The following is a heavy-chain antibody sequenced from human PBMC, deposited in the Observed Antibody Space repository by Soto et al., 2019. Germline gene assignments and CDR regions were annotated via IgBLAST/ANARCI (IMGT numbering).Heavy chain of an antibody. CDR1: GFTFSSYA. CDR3: ARDDYGGKGPAAQPSYYFDH. Sequence: GGSLRLSCAACGFTFSSYAMYWVRQAPGKGLEWVAVISYDGSNKYYADSVKGRFTISRDNSKNTLYLQMNSLRAEDTAVYYCARDDYGGKGPAAQPSYYFDHWGQGTLVTVSS. CDR2: ISYDGSNK. J-gene: IGHJ4*02. D-gene: IGHD4-17*01. V-gene: IGHV3-30-3*01.